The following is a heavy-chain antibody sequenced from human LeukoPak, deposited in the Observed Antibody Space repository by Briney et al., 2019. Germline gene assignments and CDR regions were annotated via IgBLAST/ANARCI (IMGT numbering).Heavy chain of an antibody. V-gene: IGHV3-74*03. CDR3: ARAEYSSSSSSFDY. J-gene: IGHJ4*02. CDR2: INSDGSTT. D-gene: IGHD6-6*01. CDR1: GFTFSSYW. Sequence: GGSLRLSCAASGFTFSSYWMHWVRQAPGKGLVWVSRINSDGSTTTYADSVKGQFTISRDNAKNTLYLQMNSLRAEDTAVYYCARAEYSSSSSSFDYWGQGTLVTVSS.